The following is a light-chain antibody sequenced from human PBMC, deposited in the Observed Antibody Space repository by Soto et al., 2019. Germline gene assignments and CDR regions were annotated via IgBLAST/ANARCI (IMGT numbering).Light chain of an antibody. Sequence: QSALTQPASVSGSPGQSITISCTGYIHYDFVSWYQQHPGTAPKLVIYEVSNRPSGTSDRFSGSKSGHTASLTISGLQTEDEAVYYCGTWDSSLSAGWVFGGGTKLTVL. CDR1: IHYDF. V-gene: IGLV2-14*01. CDR2: EVS. J-gene: IGLJ3*02. CDR3: GTWDSSLSAGWV.